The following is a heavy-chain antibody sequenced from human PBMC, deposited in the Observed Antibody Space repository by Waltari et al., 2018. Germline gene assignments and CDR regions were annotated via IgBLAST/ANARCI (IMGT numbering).Heavy chain of an antibody. CDR3: AREGVVLRYFDWSPYYFDY. Sequence: QLQLQESGPGLVKPSETLSLTCTVSGGSSSSSSYYWGWIRQPPGKGLEWIGSIYYSGSTYYNPSLKSRVTISVDTSKNQFSLKLSSVTAADTAVYYCAREGVVLRYFDWSPYYFDYWGQGTLVTVSS. J-gene: IGHJ4*02. CDR1: GGSSSSSSYY. CDR2: IYYSGST. D-gene: IGHD3-9*01. V-gene: IGHV4-39*07.